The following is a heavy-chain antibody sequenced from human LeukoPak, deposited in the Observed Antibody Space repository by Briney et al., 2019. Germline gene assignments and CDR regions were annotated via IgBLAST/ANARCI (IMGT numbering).Heavy chain of an antibody. V-gene: IGHV1-2*02. J-gene: IGHJ4*02. CDR3: ASPAVAARGRSFDY. D-gene: IGHD6-6*01. Sequence: ASVKVSCKASGYTFIAYYMHWVRQAPGQGLEWMGWLNPSTGGTIYAQKFQGRVTMTRDTSISTAYMELSRLRSDDTAVYYCASPAVAARGRSFDYWGQGTLVTVSS. CDR2: LNPSTGGT. CDR1: GYTFIAYY.